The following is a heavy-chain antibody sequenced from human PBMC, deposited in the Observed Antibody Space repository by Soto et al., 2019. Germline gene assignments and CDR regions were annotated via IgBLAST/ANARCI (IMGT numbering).Heavy chain of an antibody. CDR1: GGSISSGDYY. J-gene: IGHJ4*02. D-gene: IGHD2-15*01. V-gene: IGHV4-30-4*01. CDR3: ARGLSDSGIDY. Sequence: PSETLSLTCTVSGGSISSGDYYWSWIRQPPGKGLEWIGYIYYSGSTYYNPSLKSRVTISVDTSKNQFSLKLSSVTAADTAVYYCARGLSDSGIDYWGQGTLVTVSS. CDR2: IYYSGST.